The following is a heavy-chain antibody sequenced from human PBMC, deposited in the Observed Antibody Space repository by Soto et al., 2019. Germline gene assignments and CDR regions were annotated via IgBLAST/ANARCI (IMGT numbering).Heavy chain of an antibody. CDR1: GGTFNSYD. CDR2: IIPIVETP. CDR3: ARLSRPNYYDTSGFFKDNWFDP. J-gene: IGHJ5*02. Sequence: SVKVSCKASGGTFNSYDINWVRQAPGQGLEWMGGIIPIVETPKYAQKFQGRVTITADESTNTVYMELSSLRSEDTAMYYCARLSRPNYYDTSGFFKDNWFDPWGQGTPVTVSS. V-gene: IGHV1-69*13. D-gene: IGHD3-22*01.